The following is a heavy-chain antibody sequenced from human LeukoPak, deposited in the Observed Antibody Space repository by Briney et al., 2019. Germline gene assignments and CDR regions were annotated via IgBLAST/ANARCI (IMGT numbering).Heavy chain of an antibody. D-gene: IGHD4-11*01. CDR1: GFTFGDYT. Sequence: PGGSLRLSCTASGFTFGDYTMTWVRQAPGKGREWLGFIRSKAFAGTAEYAASVEGRFTISRDDSISIAYLRMNSLKAEDSAVYYCCRAPYNNYVNLDYWGQGTLVTVSS. V-gene: IGHV3-49*04. CDR3: CRAPYNNYVNLDY. CDR2: IRSKAFAGTA. J-gene: IGHJ4*02.